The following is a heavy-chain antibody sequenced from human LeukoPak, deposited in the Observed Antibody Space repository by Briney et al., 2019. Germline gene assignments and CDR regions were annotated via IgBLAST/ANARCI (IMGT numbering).Heavy chain of an antibody. Sequence: ASVKVSCTASGYTFTSYGISWVRQAPGQGLEWMGWISAYNGNTNYAQKLQGRVTMTTDTSTSTAYMELRSLRSDDTAVYYCAIFSLPLDDYYGMDVWGQGTTVTVSS. CDR1: GYTFTSYG. J-gene: IGHJ6*02. CDR3: AIFSLPLDDYYGMDV. CDR2: ISAYNGNT. V-gene: IGHV1-18*01. D-gene: IGHD3/OR15-3a*01.